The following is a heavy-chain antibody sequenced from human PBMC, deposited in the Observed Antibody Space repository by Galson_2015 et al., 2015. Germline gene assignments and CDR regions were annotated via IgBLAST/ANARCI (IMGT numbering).Heavy chain of an antibody. V-gene: IGHV3-73*01. Sequence: SLRLSCAASGFTFSASGIHWVRQASGKGLEWVGRIGTKANNYATAYAASVKGRFTISRDEAENTAYLQMSSLKTEDTAGYYCTRWMSGGNSPFDSWGQGTLVTVSS. CDR3: TRWMSGGNSPFDS. J-gene: IGHJ4*02. CDR1: GFTFSASG. CDR2: IGTKANNYAT. D-gene: IGHD4-23*01.